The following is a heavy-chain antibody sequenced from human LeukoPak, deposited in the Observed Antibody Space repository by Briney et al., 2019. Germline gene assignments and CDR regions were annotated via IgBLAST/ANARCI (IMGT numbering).Heavy chain of an antibody. CDR2: IIPIFGTA. J-gene: IGHJ4*02. D-gene: IGHD6-13*01. Sequence: GASAKVSCKASGGTFSSYAISWVRQAPGQGLEWMGGIIPIFGTANYAQKFQGRVTITTDESTSTAYMELSSLRSEDTAVYYCARSRGIAAADGYWGQGTLVTVSS. CDR1: GGTFSSYA. CDR3: ARSRGIAAADGY. V-gene: IGHV1-69*05.